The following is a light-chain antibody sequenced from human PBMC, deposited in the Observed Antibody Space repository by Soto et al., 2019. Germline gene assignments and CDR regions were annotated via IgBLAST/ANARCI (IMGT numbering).Light chain of an antibody. V-gene: IGLV2-18*02. CDR3: SSYTSSSTYV. CDR1: SSDVGSYNR. J-gene: IGLJ1*01. Sequence: SVLTQPPSVSGSPGQSVTISCTGTSSDVGSYNRVSWYQQPPGTAPKLTIYEVSNRPSGVPDRFSGSKSGNTASLTISGLQAEDEADYYCSSYTSSSTYVFGTGTKVTVL. CDR2: EVS.